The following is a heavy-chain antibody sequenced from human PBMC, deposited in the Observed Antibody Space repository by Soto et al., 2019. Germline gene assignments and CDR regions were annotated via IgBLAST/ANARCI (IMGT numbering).Heavy chain of an antibody. Sequence: EVQLVESGGGLVQPGGSLRLSCAASGFTFSSYSMNWVRQAPGKGLEWVSYISSSSSTIYYADSVKGRFTISRDNAKKSLYLQTNSLSDEVTAVQYCAREIYGDYLNWFDPWGQGTMVTVSS. D-gene: IGHD4-17*01. CDR2: ISSSSSTI. CDR3: AREIYGDYLNWFDP. CDR1: GFTFSSYS. V-gene: IGHV3-48*02. J-gene: IGHJ5*02.